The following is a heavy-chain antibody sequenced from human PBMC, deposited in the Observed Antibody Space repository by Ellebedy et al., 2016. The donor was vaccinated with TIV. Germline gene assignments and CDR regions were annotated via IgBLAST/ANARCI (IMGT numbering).Heavy chain of an antibody. CDR2: INYDGSVK. V-gene: IGHV3-7*01. D-gene: IGHD6-6*01. CDR1: GFTFSNYA. Sequence: GESLKISXEGSGFTFSNYAMSWVRQAPGKGLEWVANINYDGSVKYYVNSVKGRFTISRDNVKNSLSLQMNGLGVEDTAVYYCVSRGSSSSWGQGALVTVSS. J-gene: IGHJ5*02. CDR3: VSRGSSSS.